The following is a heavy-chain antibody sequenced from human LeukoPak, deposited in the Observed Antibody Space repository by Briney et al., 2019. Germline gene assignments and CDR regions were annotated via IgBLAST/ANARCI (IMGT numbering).Heavy chain of an antibody. CDR1: GGSISSGGYY. CDR2: IYHSGST. D-gene: IGHD1-1*01. CDR3: ARVGGTTPFDY. J-gene: IGHJ4*02. Sequence: SQTLSLTCTVSGGSISSGGYYWSWIRQPPGKGLEWIGYIYHSGSTYYNPSLKSRVAISVDRSKNQFSLKLSSVTAADTAVYYCARVGGTTPFDYWGQGTLVTVSS. V-gene: IGHV4-30-2*01.